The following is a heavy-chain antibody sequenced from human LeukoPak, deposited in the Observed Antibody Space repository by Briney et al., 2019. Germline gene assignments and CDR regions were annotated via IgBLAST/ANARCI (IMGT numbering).Heavy chain of an antibody. V-gene: IGHV3-21*04. CDR1: GFTFSSYS. CDR3: AKDLSGYSSGCLDY. Sequence: PGGSLRLSCAASGFTFSSYSMNWVRQAPGKGLEWVSSISSSSSYIYYADSVKGRFTISRDNAKNSLYLQMNSLRAEDTAVYYCAKDLSGYSSGCLDYWGQGTLVTVSS. J-gene: IGHJ4*02. CDR2: ISSSSSYI. D-gene: IGHD6-19*01.